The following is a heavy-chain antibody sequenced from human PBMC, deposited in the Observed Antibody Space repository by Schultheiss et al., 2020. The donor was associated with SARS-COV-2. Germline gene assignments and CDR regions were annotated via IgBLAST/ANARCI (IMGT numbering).Heavy chain of an antibody. CDR2: INPNSGGT. CDR3: ARDYCSSTSCYASPTAGDY. D-gene: IGHD2-2*01. V-gene: IGHV1-2*02. Sequence: SVKVSCKASGYTFTGYYMHWVRQAPGQGLEWMGWINPNSGGTNYAQKFQGRVTMTRDTSISTAYMELSRLRSDDTAVYYCARDYCSSTSCYASPTAGDYWGQGTLVTVSS. J-gene: IGHJ4*02. CDR1: GYTFTGYY.